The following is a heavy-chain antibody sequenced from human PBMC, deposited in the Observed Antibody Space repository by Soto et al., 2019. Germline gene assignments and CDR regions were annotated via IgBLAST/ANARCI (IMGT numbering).Heavy chain of an antibody. Sequence: PSETLSLTCTVSGGSISSGDYYWSWIRQPPGKGLEWIGYIYSGSTYYTPSLKSRVTMSVDTSQNQFSLKLSSVTAADTAVYYCARHNPLYDSSPPPILGIDYWGQGTLVTVSS. D-gene: IGHD3-22*01. V-gene: IGHV4-30-4*01. CDR2: IYSGST. CDR1: GGSISSGDYY. J-gene: IGHJ4*02. CDR3: ARHNPLYDSSPPPILGIDY.